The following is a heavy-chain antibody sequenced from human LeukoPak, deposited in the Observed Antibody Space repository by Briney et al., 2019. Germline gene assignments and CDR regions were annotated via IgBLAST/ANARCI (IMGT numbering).Heavy chain of an antibody. Sequence: PSETLSLTCTVSGGSISSYYWSWIRQPPGKGLEWIGYIYYSGSTNYNPSLKSRVTISVDTSKSQFSLKLSSVTAADTAVYYCARGPGPLAARGTSGLFDYWGQGTLVTVSS. V-gene: IGHV4-59*01. D-gene: IGHD6-6*01. CDR1: GGSISSYY. J-gene: IGHJ4*02. CDR3: ARGPGPLAARGTSGLFDY. CDR2: IYYSGST.